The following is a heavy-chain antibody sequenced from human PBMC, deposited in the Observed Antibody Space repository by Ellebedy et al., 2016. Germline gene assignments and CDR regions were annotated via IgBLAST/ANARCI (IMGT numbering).Heavy chain of an antibody. CDR2: VSRTAGT. D-gene: IGHD1-26*01. CDR1: GFILNNYA. Sequence: GGSLRLXXAASGFILNNYAMSWVRQAPGKGLEWVSAVSRTAGTYYADSVKGRFTISRDNSKNTLHLQMNCLRAEDTAVYYCAKEGGEVGMPLFDYWGQGALVTVSS. V-gene: IGHV3-23*01. J-gene: IGHJ4*02. CDR3: AKEGGEVGMPLFDY.